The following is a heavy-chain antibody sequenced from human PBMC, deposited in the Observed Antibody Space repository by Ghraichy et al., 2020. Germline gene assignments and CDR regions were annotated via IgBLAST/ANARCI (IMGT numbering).Heavy chain of an antibody. CDR1: GGSFSDYA. D-gene: IGHD2-2*01. CDR2: IIPIFGIR. Sequence: SVKVSCKASGGSFSDYAINWVRQAPGQGLEWMGGIIPIFGIRNHAQRFQGRVTVTADEGTGTAYMELSSLRSDDTAVYYCARGLGYCSGSSCFYYGMDVWGQGTTVTVSS. V-gene: IGHV1-69*13. J-gene: IGHJ6*02. CDR3: ARGLGYCSGSSCFYYGMDV.